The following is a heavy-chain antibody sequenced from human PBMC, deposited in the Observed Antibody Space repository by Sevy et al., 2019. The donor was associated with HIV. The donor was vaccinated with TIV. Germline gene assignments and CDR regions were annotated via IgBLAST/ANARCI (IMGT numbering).Heavy chain of an antibody. CDR1: GFTFSSYS. D-gene: IGHD5-12*01. Sequence: GGSLRLSCAASGFTFSSYSMNWVRQAPGKGLEWVSYISSSSSTIYYADSEKGRFTISRGNAKNSLYLQMNILRDEDTAVYYCARGERWLHSNYWGQGTLVTVSS. CDR2: ISSSSSTI. V-gene: IGHV3-48*02. J-gene: IGHJ4*02. CDR3: ARGERWLHSNY.